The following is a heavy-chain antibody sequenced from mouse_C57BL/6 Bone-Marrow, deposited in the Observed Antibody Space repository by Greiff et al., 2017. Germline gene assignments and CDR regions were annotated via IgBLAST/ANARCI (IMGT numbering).Heavy chain of an antibody. D-gene: IGHD4-1*01. CDR1: GYAFSSSW. J-gene: IGHJ3*01. V-gene: IGHV1-82*01. CDR3: ASWVWFSY. CDR2: IYPGDGDT. Sequence: VQLQQSGPELVKPGASVKISCKASGYAFSSSWMNWVKQRPGKGLEWIGRIYPGDGDTNYNGKLKGKATLTDDKSSSTAYMQLSSLTSEDSAVFFCASWVWFSYWGQGTLVTVSA.